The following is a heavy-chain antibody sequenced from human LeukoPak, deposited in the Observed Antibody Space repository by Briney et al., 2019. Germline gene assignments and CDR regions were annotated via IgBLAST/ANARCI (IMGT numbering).Heavy chain of an antibody. CDR3: ARDDGYYYDSSGYRFDY. V-gene: IGHV4-39*07. J-gene: IGHJ4*02. CDR1: GGSISSSSYY. D-gene: IGHD3-22*01. CDR2: IYYSGST. Sequence: SETLSLTCTVSGGSISSSSYYWGWIRQPPGKGLEWIGSIYYSGSTYYNPSLKSRVTISVDTSKNQFSLKLSSVTAADTAVYYCARDDGYYYDSSGYRFDYWGQGTLVTVSS.